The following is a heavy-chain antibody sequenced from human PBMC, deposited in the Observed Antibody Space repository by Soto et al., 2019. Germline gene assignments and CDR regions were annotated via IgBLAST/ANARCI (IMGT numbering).Heavy chain of an antibody. Sequence: EVQLVVSGGDLIQPGGSLRLSCAASGFTFSNYWMHRVRQAPGKGLVWVSRINGDGSTTSYADSVKGRFTISRDNAKNTLSLQMNSLRAEDTAVYYCVRGSVYNWRGDFWDQGTLVTVSS. CDR2: INGDGSTT. CDR3: VRGSVYNWRGDF. V-gene: IGHV3-74*01. D-gene: IGHD1-20*01. CDR1: GFTFSNYW. J-gene: IGHJ4*02.